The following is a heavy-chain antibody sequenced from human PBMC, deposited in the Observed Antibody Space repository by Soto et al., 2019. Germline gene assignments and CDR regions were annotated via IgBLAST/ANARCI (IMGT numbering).Heavy chain of an antibody. CDR2: ISGSGGST. CDR1: GFTFSSYA. J-gene: IGHJ4*02. V-gene: IGHV3-23*01. CDR3: AKDSPYGDYAPGRPQPLYYFDY. D-gene: IGHD4-17*01. Sequence: PGGSLRLSCAASGFTFSSYAMSWVRQAPGKGLEWVSAISGSGGSTYYADSVKGRFTISRDNSKNTLYLQMNSLRAEDTAVYYCAKDSPYGDYAPGRPQPLYYFDYWGQGTLVTVSS.